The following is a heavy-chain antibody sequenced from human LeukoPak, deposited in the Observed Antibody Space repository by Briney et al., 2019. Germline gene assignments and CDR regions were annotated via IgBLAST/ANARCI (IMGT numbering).Heavy chain of an antibody. D-gene: IGHD5-18*01. CDR1: GGSVSNYY. V-gene: IGHV4-59*02. Sequence: PSETLSLTCSVSGGSVSNYYWSWIRQPPGKGLERIGYIYYSGSTNYNPSLKSRVTISVDTSKNQFSLKLSSVTAADTAVYYCARKDTATEQNDYWGQGTLVTVSS. CDR2: IYYSGST. CDR3: ARKDTATEQNDY. J-gene: IGHJ4*02.